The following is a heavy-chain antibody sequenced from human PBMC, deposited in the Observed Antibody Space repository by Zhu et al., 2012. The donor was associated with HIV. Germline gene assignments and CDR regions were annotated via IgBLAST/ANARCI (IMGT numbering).Heavy chain of an antibody. CDR3: ARSVKGQLVFDS. V-gene: IGHV4-59*11. J-gene: IGHJ4*02. CDR2: MYSSGST. Sequence: QVQLQESGPQLVKPSETLSLTCTVSGGSMSSHYWNWVQQPPGKGLQWIGYMYSSGSTKYNFSLKSRVAISLDMSKNQFSLNLSSVTTADTAVYYCARSVKGQLVFDSWGQGALVTVSS. CDR1: GGSMSSHY. D-gene: IGHD1-1*01.